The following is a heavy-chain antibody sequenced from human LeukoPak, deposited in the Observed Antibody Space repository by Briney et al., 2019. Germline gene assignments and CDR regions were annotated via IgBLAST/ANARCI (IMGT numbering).Heavy chain of an antibody. CDR3: ARDWRAYGSGSYLHY. CDR1: GFTFSGYA. J-gene: IGHJ4*02. D-gene: IGHD3-10*01. CDR2: ILYDGSNK. V-gene: IGHV3-30-3*01. Sequence: GRSLRLSCAASGFTFSGYAIHWVRQAPGKGLEWVAVILYDGSNKYYADSVKGRFTISRDNSKNTLYLQMDSLRAEDTAVYYCARDWRAYGSGSYLHYWGQGTLVTVSS.